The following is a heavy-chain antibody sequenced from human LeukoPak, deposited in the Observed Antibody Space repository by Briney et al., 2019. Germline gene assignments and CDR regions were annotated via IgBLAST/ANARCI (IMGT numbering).Heavy chain of an antibody. CDR2: IYYSGST. CDR1: GGSISNSGYY. J-gene: IGHJ4*02. D-gene: IGHD2-2*01. Sequence: TSSETLSLTCTVSGGSISNSGYYWGWIRQPPGKGLEWIGNIYYSGSTYYSASLKSRVTISADTSKNQFSLKLSSVTAADTAVYYCARLCAVVVRMYDYWGQGTLVTVSS. CDR3: ARLCAVVVRMYDY. V-gene: IGHV4-39*01.